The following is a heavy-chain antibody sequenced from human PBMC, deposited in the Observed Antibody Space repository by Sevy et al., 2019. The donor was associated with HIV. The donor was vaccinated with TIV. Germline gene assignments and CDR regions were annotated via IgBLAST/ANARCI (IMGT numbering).Heavy chain of an antibody. D-gene: IGHD5-18*01. Sequence: GGSLRLSCAASAFTFSSYGRHWVRQAPGKGLEWVAFIRYDGNNKYYADSVKGRFTISRDNSKNTLYLQMNSLRAEDTAVYYCAKEYSYGYFFDYWGQGTLVTVSS. CDR2: IRYDGNNK. CDR1: AFTFSSYG. V-gene: IGHV3-30*02. CDR3: AKEYSYGYFFDY. J-gene: IGHJ4*02.